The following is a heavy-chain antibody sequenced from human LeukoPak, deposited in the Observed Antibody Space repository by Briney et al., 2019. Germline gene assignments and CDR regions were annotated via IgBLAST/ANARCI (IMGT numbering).Heavy chain of an antibody. J-gene: IGHJ3*02. V-gene: IGHV4-59*08. D-gene: IGHD3-10*01. CDR1: GGFISTYY. CDR3: ARHLTSFAYYGSGSGALRYGAFDI. Sequence: SETLSLTCTVSGGFISTYYWSWIRQPPGKGLEWIGYIYYSAKTNYNPSLKSRVTISVDTSENQFSLRLTSVTAADTAVYYCARHLTSFAYYGSGSGALRYGAFDIWGQGTMVTVSS. CDR2: IYYSAKT.